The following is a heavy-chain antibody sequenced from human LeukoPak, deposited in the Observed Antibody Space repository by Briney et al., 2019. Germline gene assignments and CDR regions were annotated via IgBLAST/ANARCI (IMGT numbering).Heavy chain of an antibody. Sequence: PSETLSLTCTVSGGSISSSSYYWGWIRQPPGKGLEWIGTIYYSGSTYYNPSLKSRVTISVDTSKNQFSLKLSSVTAADTAVYYCARVTGWRDYYMDVWGKGTTVTISS. V-gene: IGHV4-39*07. D-gene: IGHD6-19*01. J-gene: IGHJ6*03. CDR3: ARVTGWRDYYMDV. CDR2: IYYSGST. CDR1: GGSISSSSYY.